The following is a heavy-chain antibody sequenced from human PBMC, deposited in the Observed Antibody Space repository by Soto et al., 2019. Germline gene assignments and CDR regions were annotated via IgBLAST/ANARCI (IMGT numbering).Heavy chain of an antibody. CDR3: ANPDFWSGWDQYYYYGMDV. CDR1: GFTFSSYA. Sequence: PGGSLRLSCAASGFTFSSYAMSWVRQAPGKGLEWVSAISGSGGSTYYADSVKGRFTISRDNSKNTLYLQMNSLRAEDTAVYYCANPDFWSGWDQYYYYGMDVWGQGTTVTVSS. D-gene: IGHD3-3*01. V-gene: IGHV3-23*01. J-gene: IGHJ6*02. CDR2: ISGSGGST.